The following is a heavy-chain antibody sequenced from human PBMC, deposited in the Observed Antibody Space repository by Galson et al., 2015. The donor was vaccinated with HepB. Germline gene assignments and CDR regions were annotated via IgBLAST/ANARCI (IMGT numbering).Heavy chain of an antibody. V-gene: IGHV5-51*01. J-gene: IGHJ6*02. CDR1: GYSFTSYW. Sequence: QSGAEVKKPGESLKISCKGSGYSFTSYWIGWVRQMPGKGLEWMGIIYPGDSDTRYSPSFQGQVTISADKSISTAYLQRSSLKASDTAMYYCARLDSGSYLEYGMDVWGQGTTVTVSS. D-gene: IGHD1-26*01. CDR2: IYPGDSDT. CDR3: ARLDSGSYLEYGMDV.